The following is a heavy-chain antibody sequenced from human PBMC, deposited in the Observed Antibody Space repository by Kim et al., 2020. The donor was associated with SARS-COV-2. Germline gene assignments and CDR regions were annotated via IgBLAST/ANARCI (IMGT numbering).Heavy chain of an antibody. J-gene: IGHJ6*02. CDR3: ARLLVVVTADYYYYGMDV. D-gene: IGHD2-21*02. V-gene: IGHV4-59*08. Sequence: KSRVTISVDTSKNQFSLKLSSVTAADTAVYYCARLLVVVTADYYYYGMDVWGQGTTVTVSS.